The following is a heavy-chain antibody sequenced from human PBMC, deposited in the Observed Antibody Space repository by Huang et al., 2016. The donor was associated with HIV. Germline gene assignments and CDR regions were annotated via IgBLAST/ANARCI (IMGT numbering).Heavy chain of an antibody. J-gene: IGHJ3*02. Sequence: QVQLQQWGAELLKPSETLSLTCAVSGGSFSGHYWTWIRQPPGRGLGWIGEISDSGSTNYNPSLKSRVTISGDTSQSQFSLKLNSVTAADTAIYYCARMFKYDSGGYWGNDAFDIWGQGTMVTVSS. CDR2: ISDSGST. CDR3: ARMFKYDSGGYWGNDAFDI. CDR1: GGSFSGHY. V-gene: IGHV4-34*02. D-gene: IGHD3-22*01.